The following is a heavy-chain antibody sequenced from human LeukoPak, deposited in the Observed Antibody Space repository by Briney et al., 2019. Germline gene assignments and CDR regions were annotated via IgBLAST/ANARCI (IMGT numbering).Heavy chain of an antibody. J-gene: IGHJ4*02. CDR2: IGYSDNT. D-gene: IGHD3-9*01. Sequence: GSLRLSCAASGFTFSNYAMSWVRQAPGKGLEWVSTIGYSDNTYYADSVKGRFTISRDNSENTLYLQMNSLRAEDTAIYYCAKDPTPVGGHFDWLLGHWGQGTLVTVSS. V-gene: IGHV3-23*01. CDR1: GFTFSNYA. CDR3: AKDPTPVGGHFDWLLGH.